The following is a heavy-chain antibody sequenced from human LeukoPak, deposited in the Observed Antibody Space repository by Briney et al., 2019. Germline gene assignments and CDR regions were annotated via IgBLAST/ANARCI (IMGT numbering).Heavy chain of an antibody. J-gene: IGHJ5*02. Sequence: SGTLSLTCAVNGGSFSGYYWSWIRQPPGKGLEWIGEINHSGSTNYNPSLKSRVTISVDTSKNQFSLKLSSVTAADTAVYYCARQLTGYCSSTSCRYWFDPWGQGTLVTVSS. D-gene: IGHD2-2*01. CDR2: INHSGST. CDR3: ARQLTGYCSSTSCRYWFDP. CDR1: GGSFSGYY. V-gene: IGHV4-34*01.